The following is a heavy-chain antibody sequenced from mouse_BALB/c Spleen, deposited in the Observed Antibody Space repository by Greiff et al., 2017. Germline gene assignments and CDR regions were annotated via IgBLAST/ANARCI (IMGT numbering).Heavy chain of an antibody. Sequence: VHLVESGPGLVAPSQSLSITCTVSGFSLTSDCVHWVRQPPGKGLEWLGVIWAGGSTNYNSALMSRLSISKDNSKSQVFLKMNSLQTDDTAMYYCAREAYYGNFDYWGQGTTLTVSS. CDR1: GFSLTSDC. CDR3: AREAYYGNFDY. CDR2: IWAGGST. D-gene: IGHD2-10*01. V-gene: IGHV2-9*02. J-gene: IGHJ2*01.